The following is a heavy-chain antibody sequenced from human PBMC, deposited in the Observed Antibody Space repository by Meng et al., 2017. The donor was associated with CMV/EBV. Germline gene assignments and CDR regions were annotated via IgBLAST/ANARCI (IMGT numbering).Heavy chain of an antibody. CDR2: ISSSSSTI. J-gene: IGHJ6*02. V-gene: IGHV3-48*04. CDR3: TRNHEYGDQRYGMDV. CDR1: GFTFSSYS. D-gene: IGHD4-17*01. Sequence: GGSLRLSCAASGFTFSSYSMNWVRQAPGKGLEWVSYISSSSSTIYYADSVKGRFTISRDNAKNSLYLQMNSLRAEDTAIYYCTRNHEYGDQRYGMDVWGQGTTVTVSS.